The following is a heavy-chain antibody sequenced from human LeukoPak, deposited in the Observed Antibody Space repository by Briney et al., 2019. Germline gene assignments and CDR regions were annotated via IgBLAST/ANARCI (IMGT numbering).Heavy chain of an antibody. D-gene: IGHD2-21*02. V-gene: IGHV1-69*13. CDR3: ARAIVVVTARFDY. Sequence: SVKVSCKASGGTFSNYAISWVRQAPGQGLEWMGGIIPIFGTANYAQKFRGRVTITADESTSTAYMELSSLRSEDTAVYYCARAIVVVTARFDYWGQGTLVTVSS. CDR1: GGTFSNYA. CDR2: IIPIFGTA. J-gene: IGHJ4*02.